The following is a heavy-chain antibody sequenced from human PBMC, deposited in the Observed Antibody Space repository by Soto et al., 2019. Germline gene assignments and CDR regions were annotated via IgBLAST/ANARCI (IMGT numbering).Heavy chain of an antibody. CDR2: IYPGDSDT. CDR1: GYSFTSYW. J-gene: IGHJ3*02. CDR3: ARPLRDYYDSSGYYFLGMDAFDI. D-gene: IGHD3-22*01. V-gene: IGHV5-51*01. Sequence: GESLKISCKGSGYSFTSYWIGWVRQMPGKGLEWMGIIYPGDSDTRYSPSFQGQVTISADKSISTAYLQWSSLKASDTAMYYCARPLRDYYDSSGYYFLGMDAFDIWGQGTMVT.